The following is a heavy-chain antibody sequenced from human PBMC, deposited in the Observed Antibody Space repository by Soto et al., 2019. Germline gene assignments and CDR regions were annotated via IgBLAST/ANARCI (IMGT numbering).Heavy chain of an antibody. CDR3: ARGTQSSATPQAY. D-gene: IGHD6-25*01. CDR2: INSDGSII. Sequence: GGSLRLSCAASGITFTSYLLPCVRQVPWKGLVWFSRINSDGSIINYADSVKGRFTISRDNDKNTLYLQMNSLRVDDTAVYYYARGTQSSATPQAYWAQGPLVTVSS. CDR1: GITFTSYL. V-gene: IGHV3-74*01. J-gene: IGHJ4*02.